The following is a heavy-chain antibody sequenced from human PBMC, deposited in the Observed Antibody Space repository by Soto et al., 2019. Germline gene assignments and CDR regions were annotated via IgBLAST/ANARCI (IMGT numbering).Heavy chain of an antibody. V-gene: IGHV4-38-2*01. CDR3: ARLPYGSGVNWFDP. Sequence: KTSETLSLTCAVSGYSISSGYYWGWIRQPPGKGLEWIGSIYHSGSTYYNPSLKSRVTLSVDTSKNQFSLKLSSVTAADTAVYYCARLPYGSGVNWFDPWGQGTLVTVSS. D-gene: IGHD3-10*01. J-gene: IGHJ5*02. CDR2: IYHSGST. CDR1: GYSISSGYY.